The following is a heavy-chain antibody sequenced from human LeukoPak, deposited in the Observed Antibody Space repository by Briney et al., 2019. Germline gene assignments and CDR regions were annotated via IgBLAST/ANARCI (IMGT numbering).Heavy chain of an antibody. V-gene: IGHV1-46*01. CDR2: INPSGGST. D-gene: IGHD3-9*01. J-gene: IGHJ6*02. CDR1: GYTFTSYY. CDR3: ARAADILTGYYKGLYYYGMDV. Sequence: ASVKVSCKASGYTFTSYYMHWVRQAPGQGLEWMGIINPSGGSTSYAQKFQGRVTMTRDTSTSTVYMELSSLRSEDTAVYYRARAADILTGYYKGLYYYGMDVWGQGTTVTVSS.